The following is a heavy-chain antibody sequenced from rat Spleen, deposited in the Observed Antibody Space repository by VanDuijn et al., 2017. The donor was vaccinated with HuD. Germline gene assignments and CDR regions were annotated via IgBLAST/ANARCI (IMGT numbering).Heavy chain of an antibody. D-gene: IGHD1-1*01. CDR3: ARAPTRDYVMDA. CDR1: EFSLTGNN. CDR2: MRYDGDT. Sequence: QVQLKESGPGLVQPSQTLSLTCTVSEFSLTGNNIHWVRQPPGKGLEWMGRMRYDGDTSYNSALKFRLSISRDTSKNQVFLKMNSLQSEDTTTYYCARAPTRDYVMDAWGQGASVTVSS. J-gene: IGHJ4*01. V-gene: IGHV2-63*01.